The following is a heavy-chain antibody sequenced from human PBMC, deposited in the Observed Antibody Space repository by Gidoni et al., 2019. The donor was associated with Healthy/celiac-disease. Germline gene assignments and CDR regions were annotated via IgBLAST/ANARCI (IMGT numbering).Heavy chain of an antibody. J-gene: IGHJ6*02. D-gene: IGHD3-9*01. Sequence: QVQLVQSGAEVKKPGSSVKVSCKASGGTFSSYTISWVRQAPGQGLEWMGGIIPIFGTANYEQKFQGRVTITADESTSTAYMELSSLRSEDTAVYYCAYDILTGRSYGMDVWGQGTTVTVSS. CDR1: GGTFSSYT. V-gene: IGHV1-69*12. CDR3: AYDILTGRSYGMDV. CDR2: IIPIFGTA.